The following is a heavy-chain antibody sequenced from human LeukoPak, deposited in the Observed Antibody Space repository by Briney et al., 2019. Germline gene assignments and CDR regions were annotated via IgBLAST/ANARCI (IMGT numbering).Heavy chain of an antibody. CDR2: INHSGST. CDR3: ARNSRVYATSYYYYYYMDV. D-gene: IGHD2-8*01. CDR1: GGSFSGYY. J-gene: IGHJ6*03. Sequence: PSETLSLTCAVYGGSFSGYYWSWIRLPPGKGLEWIGEINHSGSTNYNPSLKSRVTISVDTSKNQFSLKLSSVTAADTAVYYCARNSRVYATSYYYYYYMDVWGKGTTVTVSS. V-gene: IGHV4-34*01.